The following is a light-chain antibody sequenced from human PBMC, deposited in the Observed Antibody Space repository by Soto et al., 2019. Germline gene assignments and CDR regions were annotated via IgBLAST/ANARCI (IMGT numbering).Light chain of an antibody. J-gene: IGKJ1*01. CDR1: QSIXSSY. CDR3: QQYGSATLT. CDR2: AAS. V-gene: IGKV3-20*01. Sequence: EIGLTQSAGTLSLSPGERATLSCRASQSIXSSYLAWYRQKPGQAPRLLXDAASSRATGSPDRLSGSGSATDFTLTISRLEPEDVAVYYFQQYGSATLTFGQGTKVEIK.